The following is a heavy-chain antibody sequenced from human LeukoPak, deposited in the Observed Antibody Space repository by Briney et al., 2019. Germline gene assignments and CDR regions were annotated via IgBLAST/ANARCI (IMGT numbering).Heavy chain of an antibody. CDR1: GFAFSDYW. CDR3: LQHNAGTI. CDR2: IKKDASDK. V-gene: IGHV3-7*01. Sequence: GGSLRLSCAASGFAFSDYWMSWVRQAPGKGLEWVANIKKDASDKYYVDSVKGRFTVSRDNAKNSLYLQMISLRADDTGVYYCLQHNAGTIWGQGTLVTVSS. J-gene: IGHJ4*02. D-gene: IGHD4-17*01.